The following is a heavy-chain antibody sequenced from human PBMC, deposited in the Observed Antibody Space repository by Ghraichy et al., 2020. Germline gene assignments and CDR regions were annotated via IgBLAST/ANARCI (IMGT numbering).Heavy chain of an antibody. Sequence: SVKVSCKTSGGTFNSYTVIWVRQAPGQGLEWMGTFIPSVGLPPYAQRFQGRVTMTADKSATTVYMELSSLTSEDTAVYFCARGRSTSIIVPSLDSWGQGTRVTVS. J-gene: IGHJ4*02. V-gene: IGHV1-69*02. CDR1: GGTFNSYT. D-gene: IGHD2/OR15-2a*01. CDR2: FIPSVGLP. CDR3: ARGRSTSIIVPSLDS.